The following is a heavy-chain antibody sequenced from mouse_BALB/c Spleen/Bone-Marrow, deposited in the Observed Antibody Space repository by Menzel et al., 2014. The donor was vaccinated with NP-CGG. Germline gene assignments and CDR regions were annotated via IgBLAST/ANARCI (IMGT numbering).Heavy chain of an antibody. CDR2: IYPGDGDT. Sequence: VKVVESGAELARPGASVNLSCKATGYTFTSYWMQRVKQRTGKGLEWIGAIYPGDGDTRYTQKFKGKAKLTADKSSSTAYMQLSSLASEDSAVYYCAAYYGSSFWAIDYWGRGTSVTVSS. CDR3: AAYYGSSFWAIDY. J-gene: IGHJ4*01. CDR1: GYTFTSYW. V-gene: IGHV1-87*01. D-gene: IGHD1-1*01.